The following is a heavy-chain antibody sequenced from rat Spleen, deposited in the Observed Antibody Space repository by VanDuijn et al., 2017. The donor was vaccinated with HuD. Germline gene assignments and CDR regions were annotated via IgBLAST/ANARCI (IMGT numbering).Heavy chain of an antibody. CDR1: GFTFSNYY. V-gene: IGHV5-29*01. Sequence: EVQLVESGGGLVQPGRSMKLSCVVSGFTFSNYYMAWVRQAPTKGLEWVATISYDGSTTYYRDSVKGRFTISRDNAESTLYLQMDSLRSEATATYYCASLMYTPDYLGVMDAWGQGASFTVSS. CDR3: ASLMYTPDYLGVMDA. J-gene: IGHJ4*01. CDR2: ISYDGSTT. D-gene: IGHD1-6*01.